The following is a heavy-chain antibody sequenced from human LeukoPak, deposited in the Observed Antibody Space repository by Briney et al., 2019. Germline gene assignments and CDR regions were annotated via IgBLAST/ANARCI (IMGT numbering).Heavy chain of an antibody. J-gene: IGHJ6*02. CDR3: AKTSSIARDGYNNNYYYYGMDV. Sequence: GGSLRLSCAASGFTFSSYAMSWVRQAPGKGLEWVSAISGSGGSTYYADSVKGRFTIFRDNPKNTLYLQMNSLRAEDTAVYYCAKTSSIARDGYNNNYYYYGMDVWGQGTTVTVSS. V-gene: IGHV3-23*01. CDR2: ISGSGGST. D-gene: IGHD5-24*01. CDR1: GFTFSSYA.